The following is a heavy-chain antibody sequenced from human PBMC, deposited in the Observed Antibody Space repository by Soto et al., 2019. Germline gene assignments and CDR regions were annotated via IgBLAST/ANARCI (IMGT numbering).Heavy chain of an antibody. J-gene: IGHJ4*02. CDR2: IHHSGST. Sequence: QLQLQASGSGLVTPSQTLSLTCAVSGCSISSDGYSWSSLRQPPGKGLEWIAYIHHSGSTYYNPSLKSRVTISVGRSKNQFSLELRSVTVADTAVYCCARVPDYWAQGTLVTVS. CDR1: GCSISSDGYS. CDR3: ARVPDY. V-gene: IGHV4-30-2*01.